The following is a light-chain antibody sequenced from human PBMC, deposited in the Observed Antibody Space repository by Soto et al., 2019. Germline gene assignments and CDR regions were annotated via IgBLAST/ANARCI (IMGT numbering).Light chain of an antibody. CDR1: SSDVGSYNL. J-gene: IGLJ1*01. CDR3: CSYAGSSPSYV. CDR2: EGS. Sequence: QSVLTQPASVSGSPGQSITISCTGTSSDVGSYNLVSWYQQHPGKAPKLMIYEGSKRPSGVSNRFSGSKSGNTASLTISGLQVEDEAVYYCCSYAGSSPSYVCETGTRVTAL. V-gene: IGLV2-23*01.